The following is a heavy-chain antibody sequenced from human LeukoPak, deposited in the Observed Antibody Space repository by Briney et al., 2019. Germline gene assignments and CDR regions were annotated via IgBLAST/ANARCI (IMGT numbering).Heavy chain of an antibody. V-gene: IGHV4-59*08. Sequence: PSETLSLTCTASGVSITSYYWTWDRQPPGKGLEWIGYIYYTGSTNSNPSLKSRLTISLDTSKKQFSLKLSSVTAADTAIYYCASSYAYDGNVLYDYWGQGALVTVSS. D-gene: IGHD3-22*01. J-gene: IGHJ4*02. CDR2: IYYTGST. CDR1: GVSITSYY. CDR3: ASSYAYDGNVLYDY.